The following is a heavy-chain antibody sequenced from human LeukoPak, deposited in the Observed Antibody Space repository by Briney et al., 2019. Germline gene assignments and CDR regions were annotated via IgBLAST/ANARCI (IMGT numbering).Heavy chain of an antibody. CDR1: GFTFDDYA. CDR2: ISWNSGSI. D-gene: IGHD6-19*01. V-gene: IGHV3-9*01. Sequence: GGSLGLSCAASGFTFDDYAMHWVRQAPGKGLEWVSGISWNSGSIGYADSVKGRFTISRDNAKNSLYLQMNSLRAEDTALYYCAKAVIAVAGTAHFDYWGQGTLVTVSS. J-gene: IGHJ4*02. CDR3: AKAVIAVAGTAHFDY.